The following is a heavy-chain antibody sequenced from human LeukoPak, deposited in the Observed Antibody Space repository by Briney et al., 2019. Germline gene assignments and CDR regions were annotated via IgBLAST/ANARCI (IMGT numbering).Heavy chain of an antibody. CDR1: GFPFSSDA. CDR2: ISDSGGST. Sequence: GGSLRLSCAASGFPFSSDAMSWVRQAPGKGLEWVSGISDSGGSTYYADSVKGRFTISGDNSKNTLYLQMNSLRAEDTAVYYCAKGYCSSSSCAFDYWGQGTLVTVSS. CDR3: AKGYCSSSSCAFDY. J-gene: IGHJ4*02. D-gene: IGHD2-2*01. V-gene: IGHV3-23*01.